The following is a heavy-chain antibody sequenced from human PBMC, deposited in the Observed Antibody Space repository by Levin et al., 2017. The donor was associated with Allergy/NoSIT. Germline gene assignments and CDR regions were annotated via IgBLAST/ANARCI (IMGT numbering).Heavy chain of an antibody. CDR3: AGSLEYYDSSGYTEN. D-gene: IGHD3-22*01. CDR1: GGSISSYY. Sequence: GSLRLSCTVSGGSISSYYWSWIRQPPGKGLEWIGYIYYSGSTNYNPSLKSRVTISVDTSKNQFSLKLSSVTAADTAVYYCAGSLEYYDSSGYTENWGQGTLVTVSS. CDR2: IYYSGST. V-gene: IGHV4-59*01. J-gene: IGHJ4*02.